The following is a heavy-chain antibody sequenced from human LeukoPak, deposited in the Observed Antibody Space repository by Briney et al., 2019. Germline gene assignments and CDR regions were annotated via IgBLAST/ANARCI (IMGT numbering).Heavy chain of an antibody. J-gene: IGHJ4*02. Sequence: ESLKISCKGSGYSFTSHWIGWVRQMPGKGLEWMGIIYPGTSDTKFSPSFQGQVTISADKSISTAYLQWSSLKASDTAMYYCARHLFSSTWLSIDYWGQGTLVTISS. CDR2: IYPGTSDT. CDR1: GYSFTSHW. D-gene: IGHD6-13*01. CDR3: ARHLFSSTWLSIDY. V-gene: IGHV5-51*01.